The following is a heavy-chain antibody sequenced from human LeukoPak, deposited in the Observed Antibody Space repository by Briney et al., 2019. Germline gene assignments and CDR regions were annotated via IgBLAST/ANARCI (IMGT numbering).Heavy chain of an antibody. CDR3: ASAREYCGSAECYEYFQC. J-gene: IGHJ1*01. D-gene: IGHD2-21*01. V-gene: IGHV3-53*01. CDR1: GFTVGTNS. Sequence: GGSLRLSCAASGFTVGTNSMTWVSQSPGKGLEWVSVIYSGGSTYYADSVNGRFTISRDNSRNTLFLQMNSLRAEDTALYYCASAREYCGSAECYEYFQCWGQGTLVTVSS. CDR2: IYSGGST.